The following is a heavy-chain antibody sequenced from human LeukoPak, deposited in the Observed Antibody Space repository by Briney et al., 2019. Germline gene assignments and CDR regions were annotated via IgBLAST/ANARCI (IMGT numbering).Heavy chain of an antibody. V-gene: IGHV3-53*04. CDR3: ARATDCCGDCPFDY. CDR1: GFTVSSNY. J-gene: IGHJ4*02. CDR2: IYSGGST. Sequence: PGGSLRLSCAASGFTVSSNYMSWVRQAPGKGLEWVSVIYSGGSTYYADSVKGRFTISRHNSKNKLYLQMNSLRAEDTAVYDCARATDCCGDCPFDYWGQGTMVTVSS. D-gene: IGHD2-21*02.